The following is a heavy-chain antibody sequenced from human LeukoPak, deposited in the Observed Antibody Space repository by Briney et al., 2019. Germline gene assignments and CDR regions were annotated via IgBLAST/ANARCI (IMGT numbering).Heavy chain of an antibody. CDR3: ARDWAVG. D-gene: IGHD3-10*01. CDR2: IWSDGSNK. Sequence: PGRSLRLSCAASGFSFSTYGTHWVRQAPGKGLEWVAAIWSDGSNKNYADSVKGRFTISRDNSKNTPYLQMNSLRTEDTAVYYCARDWAVGWGQGTLVSVSS. V-gene: IGHV3-33*01. CDR1: GFSFSTYG. J-gene: IGHJ4*02.